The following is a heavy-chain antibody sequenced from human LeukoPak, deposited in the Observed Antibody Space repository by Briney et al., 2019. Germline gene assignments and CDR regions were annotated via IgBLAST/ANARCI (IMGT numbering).Heavy chain of an antibody. CDR3: ARDPSNTSGWYAWADY. V-gene: IGHV1-18*01. CDR2: ISAYNGDT. Sequence: ASVKVSCKASGFTFTRYGISWVRQAPGQGLEWMGWISAYNGDTKYAQKFQDRLTMTTDTSTSTACMELRSLRSDDTAVYYCARDPSNTSGWYAWADYWGQGTLVTVSS. J-gene: IGHJ4*02. CDR1: GFTFTRYG. D-gene: IGHD6-19*01.